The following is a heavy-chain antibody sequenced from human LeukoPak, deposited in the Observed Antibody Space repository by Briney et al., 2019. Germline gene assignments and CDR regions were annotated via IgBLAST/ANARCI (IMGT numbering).Heavy chain of an antibody. CDR1: GFTFSSYS. D-gene: IGHD6-13*01. CDR2: ISSSSSYI. J-gene: IGHJ4*02. V-gene: IGHV3-21*01. CDR3: VREPGPGYFDY. Sequence: GGSLRLSCAASGFTFSSYSMNWVRQAPGKGLEWVSSISSSSSYIYYADSVKGRFTISRDNAKNSLYLQMNSLRAEDTAVYYCVREPGPGYFDYWGQGTLVTVSS.